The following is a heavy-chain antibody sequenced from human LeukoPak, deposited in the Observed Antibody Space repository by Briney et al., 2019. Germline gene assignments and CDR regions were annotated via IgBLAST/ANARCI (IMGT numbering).Heavy chain of an antibody. CDR3: ARLEPSLRGPTFDY. J-gene: IGHJ4*02. CDR1: GYTFTSYD. Sequence: ASVKVSCKASGYTFTSYDINWVRQATGQGLEWMGWMNPNSGNTGYAQKFQGRVTITRNTSISTAYMELSSLRYEDTAVYYCARLEPSLRGPTFDYWGQGTPVTVSS. D-gene: IGHD4-17*01. CDR2: MNPNSGNT. V-gene: IGHV1-8*03.